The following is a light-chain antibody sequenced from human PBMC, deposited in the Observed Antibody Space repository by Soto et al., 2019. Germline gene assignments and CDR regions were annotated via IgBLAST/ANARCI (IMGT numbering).Light chain of an antibody. V-gene: IGKV1-16*02. CDR1: QGISNH. Sequence: DIQMTQSPSSLSASVGDRVTITCRASQGISNHLAWFQQKPGKAPKSLIYGASNLQSGVPSKFSGSGSGTDFTLTISSLQPEDSATYYCQHYNSYPFTLGPGTKVDIK. CDR3: QHYNSYPFT. J-gene: IGKJ3*01. CDR2: GAS.